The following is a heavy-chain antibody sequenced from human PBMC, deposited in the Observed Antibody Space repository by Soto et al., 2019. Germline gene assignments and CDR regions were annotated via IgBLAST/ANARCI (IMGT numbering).Heavy chain of an antibody. CDR1: GYTFTVYY. J-gene: IGHJ3*02. CDR3: ARPLAAFDAFDI. Sequence: ASVKVSCKASGYTFTVYYMHWVQQAPRQGLEWMGWINPNSGGTNYAQKFQGWVTMTRDTSISTAYMELSRLRSDDTAVYYCARPLAAFDAFDIWGQGTMVTVS. CDR2: INPNSGGT. V-gene: IGHV1-2*04. D-gene: IGHD6-25*01.